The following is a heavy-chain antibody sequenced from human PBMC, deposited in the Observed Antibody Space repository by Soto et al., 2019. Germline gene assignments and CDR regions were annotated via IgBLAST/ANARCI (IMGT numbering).Heavy chain of an antibody. V-gene: IGHV3-23*01. J-gene: IGHJ3*01. CDR2: IGGGDDI. CDR1: GFTFSYYA. CDR3: ATDSISYNGIYAAFDV. Sequence: VQLLESGGGLVQPGGSLRLSCEASGFTFSYYAMAWVRQTPGKGPEWVSTIGGGDDIFYAESVQGRFITSTDDSESTMYLQMDNMRVEETAIYFCATDSISYNGIYAAFDVWGQGTVVTVSS. D-gene: IGHD3-3*02.